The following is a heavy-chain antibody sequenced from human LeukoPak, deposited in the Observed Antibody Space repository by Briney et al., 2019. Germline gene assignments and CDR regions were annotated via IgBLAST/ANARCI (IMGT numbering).Heavy chain of an antibody. J-gene: IGHJ5*02. D-gene: IGHD2/OR15-2a*01. CDR2: IYHSGST. Sequence: NPSETLSLTCAVSGGSISSSNWWSWVRQPPEKGLEWIGEIYHSGSTNYNPSLKSRVTISVDKSKNQFSLKLSSVTAADTAVYYCARAPIGELLSGFDPWGQGTLVTVSS. CDR1: GGSISSSNW. V-gene: IGHV4-4*02. CDR3: ARAPIGELLSGFDP.